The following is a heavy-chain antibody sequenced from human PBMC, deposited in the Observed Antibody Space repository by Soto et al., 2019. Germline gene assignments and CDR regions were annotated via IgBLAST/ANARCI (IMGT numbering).Heavy chain of an antibody. V-gene: IGHV3-21*03. Sequence: EVQLVESGGGLVKPGGSLRLSCAASGFSFSTYSMNWVRQAPGKGLEWVSSIIGSSTYIFYADSVKGRFTISRDNAKNSLYLRMNGLRAEDTAVYYCARDVPNWNFDSWGQGTLVTVSS. J-gene: IGHJ4*02. CDR1: GFSFSTYS. CDR2: IIGSSTYI. CDR3: ARDVPNWNFDS. D-gene: IGHD1-1*01.